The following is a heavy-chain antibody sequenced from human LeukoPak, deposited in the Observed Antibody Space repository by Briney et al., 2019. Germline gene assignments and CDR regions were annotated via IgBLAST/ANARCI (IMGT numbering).Heavy chain of an antibody. CDR1: GFTFSSYP. J-gene: IGHJ5*02. CDR2: ISYDGSNK. Sequence: GRSLRLSCSASGFTFSSYPMHWVRQAPGKGLEWVAVISYDGSNKYYANSVKGRFTTSRDNSKNTLSLQMESLRPDDTAVYYCARKGGYRYGSWGQGTLVTVSS. V-gene: IGHV3-30*04. CDR3: ARKGGYRYGS. D-gene: IGHD5-18*01.